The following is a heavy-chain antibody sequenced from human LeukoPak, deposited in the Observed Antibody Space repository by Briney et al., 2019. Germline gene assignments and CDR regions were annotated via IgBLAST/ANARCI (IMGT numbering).Heavy chain of an antibody. CDR1: GGSISSGSYY. V-gene: IGHV4-61*02. D-gene: IGHD5-18*01. CDR2: IYTSGST. CDR3: ARTTEGGYTYGYFYYYYMDV. Sequence: PSETLSLTCTVFGGSISSGSYYWSWIRQPAGKGLEWIGRIYTSGSTNYNPSLKSRVTISVDTSKNQFSLKLRSVTAADTAVYYCARTTEGGYTYGYFYYYYMDVWGKGTTVTISS. J-gene: IGHJ6*03.